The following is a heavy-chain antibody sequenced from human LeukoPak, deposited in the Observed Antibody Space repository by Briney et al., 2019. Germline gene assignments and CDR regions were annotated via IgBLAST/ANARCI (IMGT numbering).Heavy chain of an antibody. CDR1: GFTFSSYA. D-gene: IGHD3-22*01. CDR2: ISYDGCNK. V-gene: IGHV3-30-3*01. J-gene: IGHJ4*02. Sequence: PGGSLRLSCAASGFTFSSYAMHWVRQAPGKGLEWVAVISYDGCNKYYADSVKGRFTISRDNSKNTLYLQMNSLRAEDTAVYYCARGVPTYYYDSSGYIGHPFDYWGQGTLVTVSS. CDR3: ARGVPTYYYDSSGYIGHPFDY.